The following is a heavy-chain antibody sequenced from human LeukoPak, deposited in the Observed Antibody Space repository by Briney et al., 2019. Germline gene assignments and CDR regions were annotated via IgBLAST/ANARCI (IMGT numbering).Heavy chain of an antibody. J-gene: IGHJ5*02. D-gene: IGHD3-22*01. CDR2: IYYSGST. CDR1: GGSISSSSYY. Sequence: SETLSLTCTVSGGSISSSSYYWGWIRQPPGKGLEWIGSIYYSGSTYYNPPLKSRVTISVDTSKNQFSLKLSSVTAADTAVYYCARHLYDYDSSGYYRNRFDPWGQGTLVTVSS. V-gene: IGHV4-39*01. CDR3: ARHLYDYDSSGYYRNRFDP.